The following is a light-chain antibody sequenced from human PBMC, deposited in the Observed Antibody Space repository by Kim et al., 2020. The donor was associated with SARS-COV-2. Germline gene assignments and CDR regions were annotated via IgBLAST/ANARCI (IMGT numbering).Light chain of an antibody. CDR3: HQSYNTPFT. Sequence: SASVGDTVTITCRASQTINSHLSWYQHTPGKAPKLLIYAASRLQTGITSRFNGGESGTSFTLTIGSLQPEDFATYYCHQSYNTPFTFGRGAKLEI. J-gene: IGKJ2*01. CDR2: AAS. CDR1: QTINSH. V-gene: IGKV1-39*01.